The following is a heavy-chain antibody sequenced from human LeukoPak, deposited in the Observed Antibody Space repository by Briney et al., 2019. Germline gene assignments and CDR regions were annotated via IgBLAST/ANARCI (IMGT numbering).Heavy chain of an antibody. Sequence: SVKVSCKASGGTFSSYAISWVRQAPGQGLEWMGGIIPIFGTANYAQKFQGRVTITADESTSTAYMELSRLRSEDTAVYYCARGGHQRYFDWLSDYWGQGTLVTVSS. J-gene: IGHJ4*02. V-gene: IGHV1-69*13. D-gene: IGHD3-9*01. CDR3: ARGGHQRYFDWLSDY. CDR1: GGTFSSYA. CDR2: IIPIFGTA.